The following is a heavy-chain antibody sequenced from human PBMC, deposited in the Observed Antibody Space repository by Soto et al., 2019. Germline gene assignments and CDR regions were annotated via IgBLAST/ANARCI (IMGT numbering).Heavy chain of an antibody. CDR3: ARLIIPRTDYYGMDV. D-gene: IGHD3-3*01. CDR2: IYYSGST. J-gene: IGHJ6*02. CDR1: GGSISSYY. Sequence: SETLSLTCTVSGGSISSYYWIWIRQPPGKGLEWIGYIYYSGSTNYNPSLKSRVTISVDTSKNQFSLKLSSVTAADTAVYYCARLIIPRTDYYGMDVWGQGTTVTVSS. V-gene: IGHV4-59*08.